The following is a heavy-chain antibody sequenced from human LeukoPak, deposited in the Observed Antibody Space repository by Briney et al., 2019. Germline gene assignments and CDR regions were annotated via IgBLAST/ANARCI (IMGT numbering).Heavy chain of an antibody. CDR2: MYFSGTT. Sequence: PSETLSLTCSVSGVPISSRSYYWGWIRQAPGKGLEWIGSMYFSGTTYYNPSLKSRVTISVHTPENHLSLKLTSVTATDTAVYYCARHLRFGSSALPRDVFDIWGRGTVVSVSS. V-gene: IGHV4-39*01. J-gene: IGHJ3*02. CDR3: ARHLRFGSSALPRDVFDI. CDR1: GVPISSRSYY. D-gene: IGHD1-26*01.